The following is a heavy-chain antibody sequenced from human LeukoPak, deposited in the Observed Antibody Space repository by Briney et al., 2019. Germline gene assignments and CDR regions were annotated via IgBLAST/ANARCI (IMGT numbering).Heavy chain of an antibody. J-gene: IGHJ3*02. Sequence: PGGSLRLSCAGSGFAFGSYWMTWVRQAPGKGLEWVANIKHDGSEENYVGSVKGRFTISRDNAKNSLYLQMNSLRAEDTAVYYCANLATVTTRGVFDIWGQGTMVTVSS. CDR2: IKHDGSEE. CDR1: GFAFGSYW. V-gene: IGHV3-7*01. D-gene: IGHD4-17*01. CDR3: ANLATVTTRGVFDI.